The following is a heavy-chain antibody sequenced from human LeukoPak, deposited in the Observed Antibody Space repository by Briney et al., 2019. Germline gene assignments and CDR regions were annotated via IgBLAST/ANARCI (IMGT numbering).Heavy chain of an antibody. J-gene: IGHJ4*02. CDR1: GYTFTGYY. Sequence: GASVKVSCKASGYTFTGYYMHWVRQAPGQGLEWMGWINPNSGGTNYAQKFQGRVTMTRDTSISTAYMELSRLRSDDTAVYYCARAARITMIAVVYPGGYWGQGTLVTVSS. D-gene: IGHD3-22*01. V-gene: IGHV1-2*02. CDR3: ARAARITMIAVVYPGGY. CDR2: INPNSGGT.